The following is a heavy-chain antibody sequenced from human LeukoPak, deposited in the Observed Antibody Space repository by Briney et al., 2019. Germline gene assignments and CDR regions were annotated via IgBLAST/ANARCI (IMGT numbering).Heavy chain of an antibody. J-gene: IGHJ4*02. V-gene: IGHV3-21*01. D-gene: IGHD5-18*01. CDR3: ATSPVYSYGRPYYFDY. CDR2: ISSSSSYI. Sequence: PGGSLRLSCAASGFTFSSYAMNWVRQAPGKGLEWVSCISSSSSYIYYADSVKGRFTISRDNAKNSLYLQMNSLRAEDTAVYYCATSPVYSYGRPYYFDYWGQGTLVTVSS. CDR1: GFTFSSYA.